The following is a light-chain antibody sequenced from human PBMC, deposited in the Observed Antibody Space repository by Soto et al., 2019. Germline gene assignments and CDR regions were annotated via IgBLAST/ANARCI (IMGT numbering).Light chain of an antibody. V-gene: IGKV1-12*01. J-gene: IGKJ2*01. CDR3: QQANSFPFI. CDR2: GAS. CDR1: QGISTY. Sequence: DIQLTQSPSFLSASVGDRVTITCRASQGISTYLNWYHQKPGKAPKLLIYGASNLQSGVPSRFSGRGSGTDFTLTISSLQPEDFGTYYCQQANSFPFIFAQGTKVDI.